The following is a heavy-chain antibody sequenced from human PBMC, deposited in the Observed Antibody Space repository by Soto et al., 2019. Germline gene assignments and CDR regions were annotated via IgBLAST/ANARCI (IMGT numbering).Heavy chain of an antibody. D-gene: IGHD3-3*02. CDR3: ARDRGYLHVRLPFYY. J-gene: IGHJ4*02. V-gene: IGHV1-18*01. Sequence: QVQLVQSGAEVKKPGASVKVSCKASGYTFTTYGISWVRQAPGQGLERMGWISAYNGNTNYAQKLQRRVTVTTDTSSSIAYLELRSLSSDDTAVYYCARDRGYLHVRLPFYYWGQGTLVTVSS. CDR2: ISAYNGNT. CDR1: GYTFTTYG.